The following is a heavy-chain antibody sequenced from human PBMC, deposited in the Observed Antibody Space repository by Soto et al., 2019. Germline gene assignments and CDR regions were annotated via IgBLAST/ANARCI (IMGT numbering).Heavy chain of an antibody. D-gene: IGHD3-22*01. Sequence: GGSLRLSCAASGFTFSSYAMSWVRQAPGKGLEWVSAISGSGGSTYYADSVKGRFTISRDNSKKTLYLQMNSLRAEDTAVYYCAKEPTYYYDSSGSSNWFDPWGQGTLVTVSS. J-gene: IGHJ5*02. CDR3: AKEPTYYYDSSGSSNWFDP. CDR2: ISGSGGST. CDR1: GFTFSSYA. V-gene: IGHV3-23*01.